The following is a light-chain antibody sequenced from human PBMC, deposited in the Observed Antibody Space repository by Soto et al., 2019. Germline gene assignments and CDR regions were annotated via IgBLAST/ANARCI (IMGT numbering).Light chain of an antibody. Sequence: DIQMTQSPSSLSASVGDRVTITCRASQSISSYLNWYQQKPGKAPKLLIYAASSLQSGVPSRFSGSGSGTDFTLTISSLQPEDFATYYCQQRYSTPQTFGQRTKLEIK. CDR1: QSISSY. V-gene: IGKV1-39*01. CDR3: QQRYSTPQT. CDR2: AAS. J-gene: IGKJ2*01.